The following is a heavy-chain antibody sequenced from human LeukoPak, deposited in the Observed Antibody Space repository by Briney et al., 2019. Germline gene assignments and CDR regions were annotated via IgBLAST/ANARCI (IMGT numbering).Heavy chain of an antibody. CDR3: ARDGYNPHFFDF. CDR2: IDYSGST. Sequence: LETLSLTCTVSGGSISLYYWSWIRQPPGKGLEWVGHIDYSGSTNYNPSLWSRVTISVNTSKNQFSLKLRSVTAADTAVYYCARDGYNPHFFDFWGQGILVTVSS. D-gene: IGHD5-24*01. V-gene: IGHV4-59*01. CDR1: GGSISLYY. J-gene: IGHJ4*02.